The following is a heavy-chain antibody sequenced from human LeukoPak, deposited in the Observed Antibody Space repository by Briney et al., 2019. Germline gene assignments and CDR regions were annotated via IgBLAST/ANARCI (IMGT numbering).Heavy chain of an antibody. J-gene: IGHJ5*02. V-gene: IGHV1-69*13. D-gene: IGHD3-10*01. Sequence: GASVKVSCKASGGTFSSYAISWVRQAPGQGLEWMGGIIPIFGTANYAQKFQGRVTITADESTSTAYTELSSLRSEDTAVYYCARVWVTMVRGATPYNWFDPWGQGTLVTVSS. CDR1: GGTFSSYA. CDR2: IIPIFGTA. CDR3: ARVWVTMVRGATPYNWFDP.